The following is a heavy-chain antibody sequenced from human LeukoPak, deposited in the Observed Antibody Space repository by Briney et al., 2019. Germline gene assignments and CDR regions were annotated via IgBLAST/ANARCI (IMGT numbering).Heavy chain of an antibody. CDR3: ARDMTTVTSDQDY. Sequence: ASVKVSCKASGGTFSSYAISWMRQAPGQGLEWMGGIIPIFGTANYAQKFQGRVTMTTDTSTSTAYMELRSLRSDDTAVYYCARDMTTVTSDQDYWGQGTLVTVSS. D-gene: IGHD4-17*01. V-gene: IGHV1-69*05. CDR1: GGTFSSYA. CDR2: IIPIFGTA. J-gene: IGHJ4*02.